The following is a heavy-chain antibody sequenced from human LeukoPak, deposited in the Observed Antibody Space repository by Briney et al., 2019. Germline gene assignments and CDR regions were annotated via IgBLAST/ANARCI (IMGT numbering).Heavy chain of an antibody. CDR2: IYYSGST. CDR1: GGSISSGGYY. Sequence: SETLSLTCTVSGGSISSGGYYWSWIRQHPGKGLEWIGYIYYSGSTYYNPSLKSRVTISVDTSKNQFSLKLSSGTAADTAVYYCARGYDPSDYFDYWGQGTLVTVSS. J-gene: IGHJ4*02. V-gene: IGHV4-31*03. CDR3: ARGYDPSDYFDY. D-gene: IGHD3-16*01.